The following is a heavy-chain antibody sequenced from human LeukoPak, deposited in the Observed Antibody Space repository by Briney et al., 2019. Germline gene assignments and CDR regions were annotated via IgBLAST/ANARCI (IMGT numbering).Heavy chain of an antibody. CDR2: IYPGDSDT. Sequence: GESLKISCKGSGYSFTSYWIGWVRQMPGKGLEWMGIIYPGDSDTRYSPSFQGQVTISAGKSISTAYLQWSSLKASDTAMYYCARPDYYDSSGYPKGDAFDIWGQGTMVTVSS. V-gene: IGHV5-51*01. CDR3: ARPDYYDSSGYPKGDAFDI. D-gene: IGHD3-22*01. CDR1: GYSFTSYW. J-gene: IGHJ3*02.